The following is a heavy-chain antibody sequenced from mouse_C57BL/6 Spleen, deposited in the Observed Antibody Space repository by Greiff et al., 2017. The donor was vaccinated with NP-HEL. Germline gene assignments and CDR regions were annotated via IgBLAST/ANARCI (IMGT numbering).Heavy chain of an antibody. V-gene: IGHV1-75*01. CDR2: IFPGSGST. CDR1: GYTFTDYY. D-gene: IGHD1-1*01. J-gene: IGHJ2*01. Sequence: QVQLQQSGPELVKPGASVKISCKASGYTFTDYYINWVKQRPGQGLEWIGWIFPGSGSTYYNEKFKGKATLTVDKSSSTAYMLLSSLTSEDSAVYFCARRGYYYGSSYRYFDYWGQGTTLTVSS. CDR3: ARRGYYYGSSYRYFDY.